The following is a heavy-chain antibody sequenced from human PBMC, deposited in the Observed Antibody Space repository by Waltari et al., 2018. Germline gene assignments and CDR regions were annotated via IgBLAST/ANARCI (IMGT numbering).Heavy chain of an antibody. D-gene: IGHD2-21*01. CDR1: GGSCSNYA. V-gene: IGHV1-69*05. CDR3: SGDPGFYSPLYGMDV. CDR2: IIPIFGTA. J-gene: IGHJ6*02. Sequence: QVQLVQSGPEVKKHGSSVKVSCKASGGSCSNYAICWGRPAPGQGLEWMGGIIPIFGTANYAQKSQGRVTITTDESTSTAYMELSSLGSEDTAVYYCSGDPGFYSPLYGMDVWGQGTTVTVSS.